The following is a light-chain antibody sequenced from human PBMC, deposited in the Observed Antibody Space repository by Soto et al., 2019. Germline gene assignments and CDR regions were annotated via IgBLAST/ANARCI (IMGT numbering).Light chain of an antibody. Sequence: EKVMTQSPAPLSMSPGERATLSCRASQSVSNFLAWYQQKPGQTPRLLIYGASTRATGIPARFSGSGSGTEFTHTISSLQSEDFAVYYCQQYSNWPSWTFGQGTKVEVK. CDR1: QSVSNF. J-gene: IGKJ1*01. CDR3: QQYSNWPSWT. V-gene: IGKV3-15*01. CDR2: GAS.